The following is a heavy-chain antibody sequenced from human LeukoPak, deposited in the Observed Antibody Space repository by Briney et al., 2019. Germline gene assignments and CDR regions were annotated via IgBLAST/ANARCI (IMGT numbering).Heavy chain of an antibody. V-gene: IGHV4-4*07. CDR1: GGSISSYY. J-gene: IGHJ4*02. CDR3: ARGLSKYYFDY. Sequence: PSETLSLTSIVSGGSISSYYWSWIRQPAGRGLEWIGRIYTSGSTNYNPSLKSRVTMSVDTSKNQFSLKLSSVTAADTAVYYCARGLSKYYFDYWGQGTLVTVSS. CDR2: IYTSGST. D-gene: IGHD3-16*01.